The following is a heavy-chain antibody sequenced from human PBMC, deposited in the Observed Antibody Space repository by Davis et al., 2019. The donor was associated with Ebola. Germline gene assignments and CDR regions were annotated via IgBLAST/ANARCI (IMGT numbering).Heavy chain of an antibody. V-gene: IGHV7-4-1*02. CDR1: GYSFTTYA. J-gene: IGHJ6*04. CDR3: ARSSYSWYFSGMDV. D-gene: IGHD6-13*01. CDR2: INFNTGSP. Sequence: ASVPVSCKASGYSFTTYAIYWVRQAPGQGLQWMGWINFNTGSPTYAQGFTGRFVFSFDTSVSTAYLQISSLKAEDSAIYYCARSSYSWYFSGMDVWGKGTTVTVSS.